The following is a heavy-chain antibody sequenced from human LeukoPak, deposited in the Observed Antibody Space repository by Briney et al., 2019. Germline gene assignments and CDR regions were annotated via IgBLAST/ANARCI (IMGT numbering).Heavy chain of an antibody. CDR3: ARGSIAAAGTRWFDP. V-gene: IGHV4-34*01. Sequence: SETLSLTCAVYGGSFSGYYWRWIRQPPGKGLEWIGEINHSGSTNYNPSLKSRVTISVDTSKNQFSLKLSSVTAADTAVYYCARGSIAAAGTRWFDPWGQGTLVTVSS. D-gene: IGHD6-13*01. CDR1: GGSFSGYY. CDR2: INHSGST. J-gene: IGHJ5*02.